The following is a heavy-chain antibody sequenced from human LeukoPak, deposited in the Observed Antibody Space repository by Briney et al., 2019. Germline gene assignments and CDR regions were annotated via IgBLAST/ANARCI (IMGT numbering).Heavy chain of an antibody. Sequence: KGSEPLSLPCTVSGGPNNNYYWRCLRQPAGRGLVWIGRIYTRGSTNYIPSLKSRVTISVDTSTNQSSLKLSSLSAADTAVYYCARGRYCSADICAGGDAFDIWGQGTMVCVSS. CDR3: ARGRYCSADICAGGDAFDI. D-gene: IGHD2-15*01. CDR2: IYTRGST. J-gene: IGHJ3*02. V-gene: IGHV4-4*07. CDR1: GGPNNNYY.